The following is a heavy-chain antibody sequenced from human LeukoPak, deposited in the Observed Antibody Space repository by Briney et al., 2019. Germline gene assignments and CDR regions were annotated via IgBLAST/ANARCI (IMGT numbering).Heavy chain of an antibody. Sequence: PGRSLRLSCAASGFTFSRYVMNWVRQAPGKGLVWVAGISYDGSNKYYADSVKGRFTISRDNFKNSLQSQMNSLTTEDTAIYYCARDHLQQLAWGAFDIWGLGTVVTVSA. V-gene: IGHV3-30*03. J-gene: IGHJ3*02. CDR1: GFTFSRYV. CDR2: ISYDGSNK. D-gene: IGHD6-13*01. CDR3: ARDHLQQLAWGAFDI.